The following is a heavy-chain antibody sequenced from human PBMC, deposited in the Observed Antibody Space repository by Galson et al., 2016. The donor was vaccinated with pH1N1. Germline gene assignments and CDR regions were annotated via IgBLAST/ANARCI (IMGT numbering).Heavy chain of an antibody. V-gene: IGHV1-69*13. CDR3: VGIKGGTLDL. CDR2: IIPIFNTA. Sequence: SVKVSCKASGGTFGSYGINWVRQAPGQGLEWMGGIIPIFNTAKYAQNFQGRVTITADESTTTAYMELSSLRSEDTAVYYCVGIKGGTLDLWGQGTKVTVSS. CDR1: GGTFGSYG. J-gene: IGHJ3*01. D-gene: IGHD3-16*01.